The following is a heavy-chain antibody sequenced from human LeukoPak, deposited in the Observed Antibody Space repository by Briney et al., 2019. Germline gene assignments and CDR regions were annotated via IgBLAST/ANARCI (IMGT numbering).Heavy chain of an antibody. CDR2: ISYDGSNK. CDR1: GFTFSSYA. V-gene: IGHV3-30-3*01. CDR3: ARGAAVAGTGYFDY. Sequence: HPGGSLRPSCAASGFTFSSYAMHWVRQAPGKGPEWEAVISYDGSNKYYADSVKGQFTISRDNSKNTLYLQMNSLRAEDTAVYYCARGAAVAGTGYFDYWGQGTLVTVSS. J-gene: IGHJ4*02. D-gene: IGHD6-19*01.